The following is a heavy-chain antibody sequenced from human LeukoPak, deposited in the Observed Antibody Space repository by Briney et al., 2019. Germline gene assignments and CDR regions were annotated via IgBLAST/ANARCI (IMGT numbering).Heavy chain of an antibody. CDR2: IYYSGST. V-gene: IGHV4-59*01. CDR3: ARDLGYGDPFDY. J-gene: IGHJ4*02. Sequence: SETLSLTCTVSSGSISSNYWNWIRQPPGKGLEWIGYIYYSGSTGYNPSLKSRVTISIDTSKNQFSLKLSSVTAADTAVYYCARDLGYGDPFDYWGQGTLVTVSS. CDR1: SGSISSNY. D-gene: IGHD4-17*01.